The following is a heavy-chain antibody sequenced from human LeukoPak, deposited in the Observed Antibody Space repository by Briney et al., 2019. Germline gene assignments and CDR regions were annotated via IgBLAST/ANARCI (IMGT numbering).Heavy chain of an antibody. Sequence: GGSLRLSCSDSEFIFGTYEMQWVRQTPGKGLEYVSGISSDGMNTYYANSVKGRFTISRDNSKNTLFLQIGSLKTEDMGVYYCARSTDGTAHFDYWGQGTLVTVFS. CDR2: ISSDGMNT. J-gene: IGHJ4*02. V-gene: IGHV3-64*01. CDR3: ARSTDGTAHFDY. CDR1: EFIFGTYE. D-gene: IGHD1-14*01.